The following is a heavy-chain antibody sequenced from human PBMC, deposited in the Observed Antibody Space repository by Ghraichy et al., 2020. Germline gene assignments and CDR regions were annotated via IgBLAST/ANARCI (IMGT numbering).Heavy chain of an antibody. J-gene: IGHJ3*02. D-gene: IGHD6-19*01. CDR3: ATRTGWVQDAFDI. V-gene: IGHV1-2*04. CDR2: INPNSGGT. CDR1: GYTFTGYY. Sequence: ASVKVSCKASGYTFTGYYMHWVRQAPGQGLEWMGWINPNSGGTNYAQKFQGWVTMTRDTSISTAYMELSRLRSDDTAVYYCATRTGWVQDAFDIWGQGTMVTVSS.